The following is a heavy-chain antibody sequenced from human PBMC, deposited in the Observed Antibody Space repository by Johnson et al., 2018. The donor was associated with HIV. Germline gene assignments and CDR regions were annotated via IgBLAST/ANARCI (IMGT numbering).Heavy chain of an antibody. Sequence: VQLVESGGGLVQSGESLRLSCAASGITVNTNYMSWVRRAPGKGLEWVSVIFSVGNTSYADSVKGRFTISRDNSRNMLYLQMNSLRPEDTAVYYCARDGRDLVTRGGFDVWGPGTVVTVSS. D-gene: IGHD5-18*01. J-gene: IGHJ3*01. CDR1: GITVNTNY. CDR2: IFSVGNT. CDR3: ARDGRDLVTRGGFDV. V-gene: IGHV3-66*02.